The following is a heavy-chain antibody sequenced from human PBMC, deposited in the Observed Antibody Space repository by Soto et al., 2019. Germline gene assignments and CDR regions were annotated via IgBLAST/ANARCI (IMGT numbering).Heavy chain of an antibody. V-gene: IGHV4-30-4*01. CDR1: GDSVSGGDSY. D-gene: IGHD1-26*01. CDR2: TSFSGYT. Sequence: QVQLQESGPGLVKPSQTLSLTCTVSGDSVSGGDSYWSWIRQPPGKALEWIGYTSFSGYTSYSPSRKSRVTLSVDMSKSQFALRLTSVTAADTAIYYCVRGGNPYHDATSGPGTFDKWGQGTVVSVSS. CDR3: VRGGNPYHDATSGPGTFDK. J-gene: IGHJ4*02.